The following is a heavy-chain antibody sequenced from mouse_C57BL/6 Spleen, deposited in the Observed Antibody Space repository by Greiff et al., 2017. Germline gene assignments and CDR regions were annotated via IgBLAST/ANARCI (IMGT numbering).Heavy chain of an antibody. V-gene: IGHV5-17*01. J-gene: IGHJ1*03. Sequence: EVKLMESGGGLVKPGGSLKLSCAASGFTFSDYGMHWVRQAPEKGLEWVAYISSGSSTIYYADTVKGRFTICRENAKNTLFLQMTSLRSEDTAMYYCARGYYGSSPYFDFWGTGTTVTVSS. CDR3: ARGYYGSSPYFDF. D-gene: IGHD1-1*01. CDR2: ISSGSSTI. CDR1: GFTFSDYG.